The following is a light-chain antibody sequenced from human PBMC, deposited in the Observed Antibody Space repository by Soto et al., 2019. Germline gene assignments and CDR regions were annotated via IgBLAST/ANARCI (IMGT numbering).Light chain of an antibody. CDR3: CSYAGDSTWV. V-gene: IGLV2-23*01. CDR1: SSDVGNYNL. Sequence: QSALTQPASVSWSPGQSITISCTGTSSDVGNYNLVSWYQQHPGEAPKLLIYEGSKRPSGVSNRFSGSKFGNTASLTISGLQAEDEVDYYCCSYAGDSTWVFGGGTKLTVL. J-gene: IGLJ3*02. CDR2: EGS.